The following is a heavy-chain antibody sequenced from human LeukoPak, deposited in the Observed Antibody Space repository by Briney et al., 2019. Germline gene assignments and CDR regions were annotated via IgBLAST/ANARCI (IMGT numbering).Heavy chain of an antibody. J-gene: IGHJ5*02. CDR3: ASSLERSVTNLYWFDP. V-gene: IGHV1-69*04. Sequence: SVKVSCKASGGTFSSYAISWVRQAPGQGLEWMGRIIPILGIANYAQKFQGRVTITADKYTSTAYMELSSLRSEDTAVYYCASSLERSVTNLYWFDPWGQGTLVTVSS. D-gene: IGHD4-17*01. CDR2: IIPILGIA. CDR1: GGTFSSYA.